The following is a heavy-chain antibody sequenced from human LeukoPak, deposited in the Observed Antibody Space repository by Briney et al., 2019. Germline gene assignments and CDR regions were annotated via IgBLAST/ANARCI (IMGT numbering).Heavy chain of an antibody. J-gene: IGHJ4*02. CDR2: IYYSGST. CDR3: ARHAEYNSGWHFYLDH. V-gene: IGHV4-39*01. CDR1: GGSISSSSYY. Sequence: PSETLSLTCTVSGGSISSSSYYWGWIRQPPGKGLEWIGSIYYSGSTYYNLSLRSRVTMSIDTSKNQFSLRLNSVTAADTAVYYCARHAEYNSGWHFYLDHWGQGILVTVSS. D-gene: IGHD6-19*01.